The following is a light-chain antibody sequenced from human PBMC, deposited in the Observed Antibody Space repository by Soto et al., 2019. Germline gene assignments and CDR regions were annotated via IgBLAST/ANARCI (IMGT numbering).Light chain of an antibody. CDR2: KGS. CDR1: QSLPSTW. CDR3: QHYAARSPWT. J-gene: IGKJ1*01. Sequence: DVPMTQSPSTLSASVGDKVTITCRASQSLPSTWLAWFQQRPGKAPNVLIYKGSALASGVSSRFSGSGSGTQFTLTISILQPDHFPTYFFQHYAARSPWTFGQGTRV. V-gene: IGKV1-5*03.